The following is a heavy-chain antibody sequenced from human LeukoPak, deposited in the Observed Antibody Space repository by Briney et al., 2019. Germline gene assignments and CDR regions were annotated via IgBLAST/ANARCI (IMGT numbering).Heavy chain of an antibody. CDR1: GFTFSSYW. V-gene: IGHV3-7*01. Sequence: GGSLRLSCAAPGFTFSSYWMSWVRQAPGKGLEWVANIKQDGSEKYYVDSVKGRFTISRDNAKNSLYLQMNSLRAEDTAVYYCARLYSGSYPPGYWGQGTLVTVSS. CDR2: IKQDGSEK. D-gene: IGHD1-26*01. J-gene: IGHJ4*02. CDR3: ARLYSGSYPPGY.